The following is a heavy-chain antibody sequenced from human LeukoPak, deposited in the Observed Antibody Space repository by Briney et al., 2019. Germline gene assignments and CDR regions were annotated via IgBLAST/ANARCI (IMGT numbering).Heavy chain of an antibody. D-gene: IGHD6-13*01. J-gene: IGHJ6*03. CDR3: ARGRIAAAGMYYYYYYYMDV. CDR2: IIPIFGTA. CDR1: GYTFTSYA. Sequence: SVKVSCKASGYTFTSYAISWVRQAPGQGLEWMGGIIPIFGTANYAQKFQGRVTITADESTSTAYMELSSLRSEDTAVYYCARGRIAAAGMYYYYYYYMDVWGKGTTVTISS. V-gene: IGHV1-69*13.